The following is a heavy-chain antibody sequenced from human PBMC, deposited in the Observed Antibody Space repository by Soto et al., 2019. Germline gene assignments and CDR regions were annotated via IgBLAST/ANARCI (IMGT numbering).Heavy chain of an antibody. D-gene: IGHD3-3*01. CDR2: INSDGSST. CDR3: ARDSFALGFWSGYYYGMDV. Sequence: EVQLVESGGGLVQPGGSLRLSCAASGFTFSSYWMHWVRQAPGKGLVWVSRINSDGSSTSYADSVKGRFTISRDNAKNTLYPQMNSLRAEDTAVYYCARDSFALGFWSGYYYGMDVWGQGTTVTVSS. V-gene: IGHV3-74*01. J-gene: IGHJ6*02. CDR1: GFTFSSYW.